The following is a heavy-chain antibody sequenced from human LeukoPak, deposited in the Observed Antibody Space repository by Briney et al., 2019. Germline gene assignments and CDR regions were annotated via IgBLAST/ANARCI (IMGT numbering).Heavy chain of an antibody. CDR2: IYWDGDK. V-gene: IGHV2-5*02. D-gene: IGHD2-2*01. Sequence: SGPTLVNPTQTLTLTCTFSGFSLSTSGVGVGWIRQPPGKALEWLAPIYWDGDKRYSPSLKSRLTITKDTSKNQVVLTMTNMDPVDTATYYCAHSPLGYCSSTSCTYYYYLDYWGQGTLVTVSS. J-gene: IGHJ4*02. CDR3: AHSPLGYCSSTSCTYYYYLDY. CDR1: GFSLSTSGVG.